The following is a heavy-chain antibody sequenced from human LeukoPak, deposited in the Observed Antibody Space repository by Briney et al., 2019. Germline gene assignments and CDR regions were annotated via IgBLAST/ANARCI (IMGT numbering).Heavy chain of an antibody. CDR3: VRSLDY. CDR2: ITGSGGFT. Sequence: GGSLRLSCAASGFPFSTYAMNWVRQAPGKGLEWVSVITGSGGFTQFADSVKGRFTISRDNSKNTVYLQMNSLRVEDTALYYCVRSLDYWGQGTLVTVSS. J-gene: IGHJ4*02. CDR1: GFPFSTYA. V-gene: IGHV3-23*01.